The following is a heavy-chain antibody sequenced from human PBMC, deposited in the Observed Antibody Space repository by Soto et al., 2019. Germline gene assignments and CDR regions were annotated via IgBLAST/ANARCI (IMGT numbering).Heavy chain of an antibody. D-gene: IGHD2-2*01. CDR1: GFTFSGYW. V-gene: IGHV3-74*01. CDR3: ARVGLVVPVGSFRVDFYYYSNMDV. CDR2: INTDARTT. J-gene: IGHJ6*04. Sequence: EVQLVESGGGLVQPGGSLRLSCAASGFTFSGYWMHWVRQAPGKGRVWVERINTDARTTSAADSVKGRFTISRENAKNTLYLQMSSLRAEDTAVYYCARVGLVVPVGSFRVDFYYYSNMDVWGKGTTVTVSS.